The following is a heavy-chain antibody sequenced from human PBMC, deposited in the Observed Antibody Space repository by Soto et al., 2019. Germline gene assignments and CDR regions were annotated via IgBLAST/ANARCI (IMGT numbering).Heavy chain of an antibody. J-gene: IGHJ5*02. D-gene: IGHD1-1*01. CDR1: GYTFSSYD. V-gene: IGHV1-18*01. Sequence: ASVKVSCKASGYTFSSYDINWVRQAPGQGLEWMGWISPYNENTIYAQKFQGRVTMTTDTSTSTVYMELTSLISDDTAVYYCARVPPYVNSWKGFCDPWGQGTLVTVSS. CDR2: ISPYNENT. CDR3: ARVPPYVNSWKGFCDP.